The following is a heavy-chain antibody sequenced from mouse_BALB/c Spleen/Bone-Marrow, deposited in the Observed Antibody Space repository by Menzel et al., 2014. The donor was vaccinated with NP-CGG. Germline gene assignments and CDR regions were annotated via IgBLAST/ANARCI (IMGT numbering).Heavy chain of an antibody. CDR1: GFNIKDTY. J-gene: IGHJ3*01. CDR2: IDPANGNT. V-gene: IGHV14-3*02. Sequence: VQLQQSGAELVSPGASVRLSCTASGFNIKDTYIHCVMQRPEQGLEWIGRIDPANGNTKYDPKFQGKATITTDTSSNTASLQLSSLTSEDTAVYYCAGDYSFTYWGQGTLVTVSA. D-gene: IGHD1-1*01. CDR3: AGDYSFTY.